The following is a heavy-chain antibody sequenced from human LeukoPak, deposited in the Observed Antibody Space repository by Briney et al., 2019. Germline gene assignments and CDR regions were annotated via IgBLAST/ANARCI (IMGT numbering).Heavy chain of an antibody. D-gene: IGHD4-23*01. V-gene: IGHV4-4*02. Sequence: PSETLSLTCAVSGGSIGDDYWWTWVRQPPGKGLEWIGEIYHSGSTDYNPSLKGRVTISLDKSKSQFSLKLSSMTAADTAVYYCARWADYGGNSASFDYWGQGTLVTVSS. J-gene: IGHJ4*02. CDR1: GGSIGDDYW. CDR2: IYHSGST. CDR3: ARWADYGGNSASFDY.